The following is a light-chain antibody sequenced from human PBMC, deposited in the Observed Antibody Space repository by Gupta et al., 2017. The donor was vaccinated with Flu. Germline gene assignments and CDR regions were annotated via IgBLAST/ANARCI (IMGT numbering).Light chain of an antibody. CDR3: QAYDSNWVV. CDR1: SIDIGEGYD. J-gene: IGLJ2*01. Sequence: QSVLTPPPSVSGAPRPGVTISCTGSSIDIGEGYDGHRYQQRPGTAHKLLIYGNNNRTAGGRDRCSGSKSGTSAALAIAEGQAEDEDDYYCQAYDSNWVVFGGGTTLTVL. V-gene: IGLV1-40*01. CDR2: GNN.